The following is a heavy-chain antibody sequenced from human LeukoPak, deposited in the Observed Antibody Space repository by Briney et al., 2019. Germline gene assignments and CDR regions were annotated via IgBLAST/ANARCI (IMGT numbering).Heavy chain of an antibody. V-gene: IGHV1-46*01. J-gene: IGHJ3*02. Sequence: ASVKVSCKASGYTFTTYYMHWVRQAPGQGLEWMGIIDPSGGSTSYAQKFQGRVTMTRDTSTSTVYMELSSLRSDDTAVYYCARLSQQTFDIWGQGTLVTVS. CDR2: IDPSGGST. CDR1: GYTFTTYY. CDR3: ARLSQQTFDI.